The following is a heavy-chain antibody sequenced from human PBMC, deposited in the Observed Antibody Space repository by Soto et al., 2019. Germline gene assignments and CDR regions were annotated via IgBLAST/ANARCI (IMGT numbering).Heavy chain of an antibody. J-gene: IGHJ4*02. CDR1: GFTFSTYT. D-gene: IGHD2-21*02. V-gene: IGHV3-21*01. CDR3: ASGVGGNSATGNY. Sequence: PGGSLRLSCAASGFTFSTYTFDWVRQAPGKGLEWVSSTSSSSSYIYYADSVKGRFTISRDNAKNSLYLQMNSLRAEDTAVYYCASGVGGNSATGNYWGQGTLVTVSS. CDR2: TSSSSSYI.